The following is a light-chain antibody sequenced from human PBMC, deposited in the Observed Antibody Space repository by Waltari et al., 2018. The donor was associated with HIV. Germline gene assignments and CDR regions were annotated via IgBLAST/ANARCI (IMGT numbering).Light chain of an antibody. J-gene: IGLJ1*01. CDR2: EVS. Sequence: QSALTQPPSASGSPGQSVTISCAGSTSDIGTYNSVSWYQQLPGQAPNLIIDEVSKRPSGVPDRFSGSKSGNTASLTVSGLQTGDEGDYYCASYAGSRPFVFGSGTKVTVV. CDR3: ASYAGSRPFV. CDR1: TSDIGTYNS. V-gene: IGLV2-8*01.